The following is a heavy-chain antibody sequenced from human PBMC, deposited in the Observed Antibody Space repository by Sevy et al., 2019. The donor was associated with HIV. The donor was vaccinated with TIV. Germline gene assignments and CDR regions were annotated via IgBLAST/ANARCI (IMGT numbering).Heavy chain of an antibody. CDR3: TRVYRGMSYFDY. Sequence: GGSWRPPWAPSGLPSGSNGRTWAGQLPGKGWIWVSRIISVGSTTTYGDSVKGGFTISRDNAKNTLYMQMNSLRAEDTAVYYCTRVYRGMSYFDYWGQGTLVTVSS. V-gene: IGHV3-74*01. CDR1: GLPSGSNG. D-gene: IGHD3-10*01. J-gene: IGHJ4*02. CDR2: IISVGSTT.